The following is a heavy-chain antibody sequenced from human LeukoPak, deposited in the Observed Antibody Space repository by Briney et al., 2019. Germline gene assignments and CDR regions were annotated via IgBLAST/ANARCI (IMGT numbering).Heavy chain of an antibody. CDR1: GGSISSGDYY. V-gene: IGHV4-30-4*08. CDR2: IYYSGST. CDR3: ARGLGYCSSTSCYFYWFDP. D-gene: IGHD2-2*03. J-gene: IGHJ5*02. Sequence: PSETLSLTCTVSGGSISSGDYYWSWIRQPPGKGLEWIGYIYYSGSTYYNPSLKSRVTVSVDTSKNQFSLKLSSVTAAGTAVYYCARGLGYCSSTSCYFYWFDPWGQGTLVTVSS.